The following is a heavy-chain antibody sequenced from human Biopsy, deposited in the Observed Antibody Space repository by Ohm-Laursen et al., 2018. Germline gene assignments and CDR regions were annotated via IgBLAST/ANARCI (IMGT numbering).Heavy chain of an antibody. V-gene: IGHV3-33*01. CDR3: ARDLGNLRGVMFYLDS. CDR2: VWDDGINK. CDR1: GFTFSSFG. Sequence: SLRLSCSASGFTFSSFGMHWVRQAPGKGLEWVAVVWDDGINKFYADSVEGRFTISRDNFKNTVYLEMNSLRPEDTAVYYCARDLGNLRGVMFYLDSWGQGTLVRVSS. D-gene: IGHD3-16*01. J-gene: IGHJ4*02.